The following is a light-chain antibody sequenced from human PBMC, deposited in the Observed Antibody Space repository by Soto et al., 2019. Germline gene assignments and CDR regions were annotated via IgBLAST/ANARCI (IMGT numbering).Light chain of an antibody. CDR1: QSVSSN. CDR2: GAS. V-gene: IGKV3-15*01. Sequence: VLAQSPGTLSLSPGERATLSCRASQSVSSNLAWYQQKPGQAPRLLIYGASTRATGIPARFSGSGSGTEFTLTISSLQSEDFAVYYCQQYNNWPTWTFGQGTKVDI. CDR3: QQYNNWPTWT. J-gene: IGKJ1*01.